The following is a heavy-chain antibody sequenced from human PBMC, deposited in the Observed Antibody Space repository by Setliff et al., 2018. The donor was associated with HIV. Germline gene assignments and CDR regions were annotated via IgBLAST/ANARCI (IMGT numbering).Heavy chain of an antibody. D-gene: IGHD2-15*01. Sequence: SVKVSCTASGGTFSSYAISWVRQAPGQGLEWMGGIIPILGTANYAQKFQGRVTSTTDESTITAYMELSSLRSEDTAVYYCARDGRLLNAFDIWGQGTMVT. V-gene: IGHV1-69*05. CDR3: ARDGRLLNAFDI. CDR2: IIPILGTA. J-gene: IGHJ3*02. CDR1: GGTFSSYA.